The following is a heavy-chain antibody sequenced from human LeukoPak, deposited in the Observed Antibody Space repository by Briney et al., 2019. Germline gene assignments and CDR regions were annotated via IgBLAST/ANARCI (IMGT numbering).Heavy chain of an antibody. CDR2: VYASGSN. D-gene: IGHD3-16*01. Sequence: SETLSLTCTVSGAPIRSYFWNWIRQPAGKGPEWIGRVYASGSNIYNPSLKSRVAMSLDTSKNQFSLELTSVTVADTAVYFCARDPGQGGYLDFWGQGALVAVSS. CDR3: ARDPGQGGYLDF. CDR1: GAPIRSYF. J-gene: IGHJ4*02. V-gene: IGHV4-4*07.